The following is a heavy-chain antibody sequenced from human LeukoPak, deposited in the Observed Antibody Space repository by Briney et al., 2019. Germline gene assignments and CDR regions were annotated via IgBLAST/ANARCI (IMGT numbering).Heavy chain of an antibody. CDR2: MNPKSGNT. V-gene: IGHV1-8*01. Sequence: ASVKVSCKASGYTFTSYDINWVRQATGQGLEWMGWMNPKSGNTGYAQKFQGRVTMTRNTSISTAYMELRSLRSEDTAVYYCARGQRPSITIFGVVTRKYYFDYWGQGTLVTVSS. D-gene: IGHD3-3*01. CDR1: GYTFTSYD. CDR3: ARGQRPSITIFGVVTRKYYFDY. J-gene: IGHJ4*02.